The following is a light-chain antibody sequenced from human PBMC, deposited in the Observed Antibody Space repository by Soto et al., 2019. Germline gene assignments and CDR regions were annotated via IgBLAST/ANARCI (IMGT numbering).Light chain of an antibody. CDR3: QQYNDWPTWT. Sequence: EIVMTQSPATLSVSPGERATLSCRASQSVSTNLAWYQQKPGQAHRLLMYATSSRATGVPARFSGSGSGTEFTHTISSLQSENFAAYYCQQYNDWPTWTFGQETKVEIK. V-gene: IGKV3-15*01. CDR2: ATS. CDR1: QSVSTN. J-gene: IGKJ1*01.